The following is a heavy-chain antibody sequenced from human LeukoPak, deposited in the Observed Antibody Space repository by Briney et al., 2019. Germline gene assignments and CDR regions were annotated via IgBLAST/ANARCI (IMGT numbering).Heavy chain of an antibody. V-gene: IGHV5-51*01. Sequence: GESLKISCKGVGYSFSTYWLGWVRQTPGKGLEWMGIIYPGDSDTRYSPSFQGQVTISADKSISTAYLQWRSLKASDSAIYYCARRGDAYGLAYWGQGTLVTVSS. CDR2: IYPGDSDT. D-gene: IGHD5-24*01. CDR3: ARRGDAYGLAY. J-gene: IGHJ4*01. CDR1: GYSFSTYW.